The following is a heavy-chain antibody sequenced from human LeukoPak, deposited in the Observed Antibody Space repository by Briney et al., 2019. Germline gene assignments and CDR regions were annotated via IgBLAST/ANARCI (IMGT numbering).Heavy chain of an antibody. J-gene: IGHJ3*02. V-gene: IGHV3-33*01. Sequence: GGSLRLSCAASGFTFSSYGMHWVRQAPGKGLEWVAVTWYDGSNKYYADSVKGRFTISRDNPKNTLYLQMNSLRVDDTAVYYCARVHWGNYYLNAFDIWGQGTMVTVSS. D-gene: IGHD3-10*01. CDR1: GFTFSSYG. CDR2: TWYDGSNK. CDR3: ARVHWGNYYLNAFDI.